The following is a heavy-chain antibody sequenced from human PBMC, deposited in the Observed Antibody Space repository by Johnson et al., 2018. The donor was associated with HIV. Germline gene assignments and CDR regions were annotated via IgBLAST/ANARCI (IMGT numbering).Heavy chain of an antibody. CDR1: GFTFDDYA. V-gene: IGHV3-20*04. D-gene: IGHD5-24*01. J-gene: IGHJ3*02. CDR2: INWNGGST. CDR3: ARDGPWLQSQRDAFDI. Sequence: MQLVESGGGVVRPGGSLRLSCAASGFTFDDYAMSWVRQAPGKGLEWVSGINWNGGSTGYADSVKGRFTISRDNAKNSLYLQMNSLRAEYTVVYYCARDGPWLQSQRDAFDIWGQGTMVTVSS.